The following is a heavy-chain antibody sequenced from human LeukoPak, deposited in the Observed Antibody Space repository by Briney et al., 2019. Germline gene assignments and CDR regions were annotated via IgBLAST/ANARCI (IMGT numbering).Heavy chain of an antibody. CDR2: IWYDGSDK. Sequence: GRSLRLSCAASGFTFSSYGMHWVSQAPGKGLEWEAVIWYDGSDKYYADSVKGRFTISRDNSNNTLHLQVNSLRAEDTAVYYCGRAMEVYQLLPDYWGQGTLVTVSS. D-gene: IGHD2-2*01. CDR1: GFTFSSYG. V-gene: IGHV3-33*01. CDR3: GRAMEVYQLLPDY. J-gene: IGHJ4*02.